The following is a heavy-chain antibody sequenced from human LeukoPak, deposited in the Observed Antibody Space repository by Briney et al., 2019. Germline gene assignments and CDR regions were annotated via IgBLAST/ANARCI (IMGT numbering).Heavy chain of an antibody. D-gene: IGHD6-13*01. CDR1: GSSISSYY. J-gene: IGHJ5*02. CDR3: ARHLHSSSWYQWFDP. Sequence: SETLSLTCTVSGSSISSYYWSWIRQPPGKGLEWIGYIYYSGSTNYNPSLKSRVTISVDTSKNQFSLKLSSVTAADTAVYYCARHLHSSSWYQWFDPWGQGTLVTVSS. CDR2: IYYSGST. V-gene: IGHV4-59*08.